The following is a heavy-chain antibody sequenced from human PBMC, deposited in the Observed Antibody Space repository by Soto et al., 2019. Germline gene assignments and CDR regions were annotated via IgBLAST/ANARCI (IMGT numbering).Heavy chain of an antibody. CDR1: GFSISDYW. D-gene: IGHD2-2*01. J-gene: IGHJ4*02. CDR3: ARDRDLAVPAPLIYFHS. Sequence: GGSLRFSCAASGFSISDYWMSWVRQAPGKGLEWVANIKRDGSEKYYVDSVKGRFTISRDNAKNSLYLQMNSLRADDTAVYYCARDRDLAVPAPLIYFHSWGPGPLLTVSS. V-gene: IGHV3-7*01. CDR2: IKRDGSEK.